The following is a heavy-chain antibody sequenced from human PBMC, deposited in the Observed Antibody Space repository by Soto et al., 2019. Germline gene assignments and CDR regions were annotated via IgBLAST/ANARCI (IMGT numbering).Heavy chain of an antibody. D-gene: IGHD2-15*01. CDR2: IYYSGST. CDR1: GGSISSYY. J-gene: IGHJ3*02. Sequence: SETLSLTCTVSGGSISSYYWSWIRQPPGKGLEWIGYIYYSGSTNYNPSLKSRVTISVDTSKNQFSLKLSSVTAADTAVYYCARTVVAATMGAFEIWGQGTMVTGSS. V-gene: IGHV4-59*01. CDR3: ARTVVAATMGAFEI.